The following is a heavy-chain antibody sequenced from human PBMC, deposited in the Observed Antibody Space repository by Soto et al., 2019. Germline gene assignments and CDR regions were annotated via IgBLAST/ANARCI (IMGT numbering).Heavy chain of an antibody. CDR3: ARLSPYWNDPDWFDP. J-gene: IGHJ5*02. Sequence: QVQLVQSGAEVKKPGSSVKVSCKASGGTFSSYAISWVRQAPGQGLEWMGGIIPIFGTANYAQKFQGRVTITADESTRTAYMELSSLRSEDRGVYYCARLSPYWNDPDWFDPWGQGTLVTVSS. CDR2: IIPIFGTA. V-gene: IGHV1-69*01. CDR1: GGTFSSYA. D-gene: IGHD1-1*01.